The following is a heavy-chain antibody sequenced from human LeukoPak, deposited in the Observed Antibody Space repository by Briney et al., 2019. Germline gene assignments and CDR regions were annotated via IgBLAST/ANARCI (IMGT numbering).Heavy chain of an antibody. CDR1: GFTFSDYY. V-gene: IGHV3-11*06. Sequence: GGSLRLSCAASGFTFSDYYMSWIRQAPGKGLEWVSYISSSSSYTNYADSVKGRFTISRDNAKNSLYLQMNSLRAEDTAVYYCARTPYCYDSSGYPEYYFDYWGQGTLVTVSS. J-gene: IGHJ4*02. CDR3: ARTPYCYDSSGYPEYYFDY. CDR2: ISSSSSYT. D-gene: IGHD3-22*01.